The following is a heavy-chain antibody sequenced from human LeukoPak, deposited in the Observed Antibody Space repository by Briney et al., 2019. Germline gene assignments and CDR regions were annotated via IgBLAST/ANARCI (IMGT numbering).Heavy chain of an antibody. D-gene: IGHD2-15*01. CDR1: GFTSSGSA. J-gene: IGHJ6*04. CDR3: TRHEDCSGGSCYQPRLVGV. CDR2: IRSKANSYAT. V-gene: IGHV3-73*01. Sequence: PGGSLRLSCAASGFTSSGSAMHWVRQASGKGLEWVGRIRSKANSYATAYAASVKGRFTISRDDSKNTAYLQMNSLKTEDTAVYYCTRHEDCSGGSCYQPRLVGVWGKGTTVTVSS.